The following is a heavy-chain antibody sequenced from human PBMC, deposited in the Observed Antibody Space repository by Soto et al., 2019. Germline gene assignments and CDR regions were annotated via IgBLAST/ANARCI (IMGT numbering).Heavy chain of an antibody. CDR1: GFTFSNAW. CDR2: IKSKTDGGTT. J-gene: IGHJ6*02. V-gene: IGHV3-15*07. Sequence: GSLRLSCAASGFTFSNAWMNWVRQAPGKGLEWVGRIKSKTDGGTTDYAAPVKGRFTISRDDSKNTLYLQMNSLKTEDTAVYYCSSSWYYYYYGMDVWGQGTTVTVSS. CDR3: SSSWYYYYYGMDV. D-gene: IGHD6-13*01.